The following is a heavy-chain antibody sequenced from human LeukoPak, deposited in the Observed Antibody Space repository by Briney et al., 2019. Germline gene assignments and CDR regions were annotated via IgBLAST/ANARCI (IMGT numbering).Heavy chain of an antibody. CDR1: GFTFINTW. CDR3: TTDGVGVEGATYDN. CDR2: IKAKAHGGTI. J-gene: IGHJ4*02. Sequence: GGSLRLSCAASGFTFINTWMAWVRQAPGKGLEWVGRIKAKAHGGTIEYAAPVKGRFTISRDDSKNTLYLQMNSLKTEDTAVYYCTTDGVGVEGATYDNWGQGTLVSVSS. V-gene: IGHV3-15*01. D-gene: IGHD1-26*01.